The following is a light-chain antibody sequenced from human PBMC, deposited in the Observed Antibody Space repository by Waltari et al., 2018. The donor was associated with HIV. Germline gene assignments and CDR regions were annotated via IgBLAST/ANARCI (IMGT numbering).Light chain of an antibody. CDR3: QSYDSSLSGSV. CDR2: GNS. J-gene: IGLJ3*02. V-gene: IGLV1-40*01. Sequence: QSVLTQPPSVSGAPGQRVTISCSGSRSNIGARFDVHWYQQIPGTAPKLLIYGNSNRPSGVPDRFSGSKSGTSASLAITGLQAEDEADYYCQSYDSSLSGSVFGGWTKLTVL. CDR1: RSNIGARFD.